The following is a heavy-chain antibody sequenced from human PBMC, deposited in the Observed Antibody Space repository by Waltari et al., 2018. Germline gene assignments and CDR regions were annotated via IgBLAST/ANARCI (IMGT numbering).Heavy chain of an antibody. CDR1: GGSISSYY. CDR3: ARSPSVSYFFDY. D-gene: IGHD1-26*01. CDR2: IYYRWST. Sequence: QVQLQESGPGLVKPSETLSLTCTVSGGSISSYYWSWIRQPPGKGLEWIWYIYYRWSTNYNPSLKSRVTISVDTSKNQFSLKLSSVTAADTAVYYCARSPSVSYFFDYWGQGTLVTVSS. J-gene: IGHJ4*02. V-gene: IGHV4-59*01.